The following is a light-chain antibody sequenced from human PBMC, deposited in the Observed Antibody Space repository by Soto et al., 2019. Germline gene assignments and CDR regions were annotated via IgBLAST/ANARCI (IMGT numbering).Light chain of an antibody. CDR3: QQYMSSVT. J-gene: IGKJ1*01. CDR2: GAS. Sequence: EIVLTQSPGSLSLSPGQRATLSCRASQSVDSTFSAWYQKKPGQAPRLLIYGASKRATGVPDRFSGSRSGTDITLTISGLEPEDLAVYRGQQYMSSVTFGQGTKVEI. CDR1: QSVDSTF. V-gene: IGKV3-20*01.